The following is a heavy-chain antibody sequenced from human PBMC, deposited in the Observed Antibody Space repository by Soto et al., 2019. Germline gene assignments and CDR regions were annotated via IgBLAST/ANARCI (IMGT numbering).Heavy chain of an antibody. CDR3: AKSQSSTAVSAYGMDV. CDR2: ISYDGSNK. Sequence: SLRLSCAASGFTFSSYGMHWVRQAPGKGLEWVAVISYDGSNKYYADSVKGRFTISRDNSKNTLYLQMNSLRAEDTAVYYCAKSQSSTAVSAYGMDVWGQGTTVTVSS. CDR1: GFTFSSYG. D-gene: IGHD6-13*01. V-gene: IGHV3-30*18. J-gene: IGHJ6*02.